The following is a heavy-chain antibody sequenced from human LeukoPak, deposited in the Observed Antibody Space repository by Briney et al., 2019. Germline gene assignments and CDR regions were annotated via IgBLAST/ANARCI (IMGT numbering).Heavy chain of an antibody. Sequence: PGRSLRLSRAASEFTFSSYAMHWARHAPGKGLEWVALVSYDGSDKYYAASVKGRFTISRDNSKNTLYLQMNSLRGEDTAVYYCAKAHLLDWLLPFDYWGQGTLVTVSS. CDR2: VSYDGSDK. J-gene: IGHJ4*02. D-gene: IGHD3/OR15-3a*01. V-gene: IGHV3-30*18. CDR3: AKAHLLDWLLPFDY. CDR1: EFTFSSYA.